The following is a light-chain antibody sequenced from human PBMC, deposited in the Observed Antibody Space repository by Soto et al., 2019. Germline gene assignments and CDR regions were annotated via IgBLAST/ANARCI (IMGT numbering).Light chain of an antibody. V-gene: IGLV3-21*04. Sequence: SYELTQPPSVSVGPGKTARITCGGNNIGSKSVHWYQQKPGQAPVLVIYYDSDRPSGIPERFSGSNSGNTATLTISRVEAGDEADYYCQVWDSSSVVFGGGTKLTVL. CDR2: YDS. CDR1: NIGSKS. J-gene: IGLJ2*01. CDR3: QVWDSSSVV.